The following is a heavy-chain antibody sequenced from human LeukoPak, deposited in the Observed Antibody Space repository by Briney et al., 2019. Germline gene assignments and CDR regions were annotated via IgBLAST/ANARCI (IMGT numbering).Heavy chain of an antibody. D-gene: IGHD6-13*01. V-gene: IGHV4-59*02. Sequence: SQSLSLTCTVSGVSVGSYYWRWIRQPPGKEREWIGYIYYSGSTNYNPSLKSRVTISVDTSKNQFSLKLSSVTAADTAVYYCARAAAGDYFDYWGQGTLVTVSS. CDR1: GVSVGSYY. J-gene: IGHJ4*02. CDR2: IYYSGST. CDR3: ARAAAGDYFDY.